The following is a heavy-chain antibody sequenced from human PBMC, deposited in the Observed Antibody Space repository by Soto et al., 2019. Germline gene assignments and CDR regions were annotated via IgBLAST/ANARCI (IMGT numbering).Heavy chain of an antibody. CDR1: GGSISSYY. D-gene: IGHD6-13*01. Sequence: SKTLSLTCTVSGGSISSYYWSWIRQPPGKGLEWIGYIYYSGSTNYNPSLKSRVTISVDTSKNQFSLKLSSVTAADTAVYYCARVRAAAGNYYGMDVWGQGTTVTLSS. V-gene: IGHV4-59*01. J-gene: IGHJ6*02. CDR3: ARVRAAAGNYYGMDV. CDR2: IYYSGST.